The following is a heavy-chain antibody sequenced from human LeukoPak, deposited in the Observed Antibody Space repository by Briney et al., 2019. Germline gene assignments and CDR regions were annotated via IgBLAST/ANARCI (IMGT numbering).Heavy chain of an antibody. V-gene: IGHV3-23*01. D-gene: IGHD1-14*01. J-gene: IGHJ6*03. CDR2: MSGSVGTT. CDR1: GFTFSSYG. Sequence: GGSLRLSCAASGFTFSSYGMSWVRQAPGKGLEWVSSMSGSVGTTYYADSVKGRFTISRDNSKNTLYLQMNSLRAEDTAVYYCARDLTGYYYYIDVWGKGTTVTVSS. CDR3: ARDLTGYYYYIDV.